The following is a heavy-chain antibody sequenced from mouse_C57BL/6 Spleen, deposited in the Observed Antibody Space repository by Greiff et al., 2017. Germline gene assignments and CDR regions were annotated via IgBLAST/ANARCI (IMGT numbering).Heavy chain of an antibody. V-gene: IGHV5-9*01. CDR3: ARLDGYYDWYFDV. J-gene: IGHJ1*03. Sequence: EVQLVESGGGLVKPGGSLKLSCAASGFTFSSYTMSWVRQTPEKRLEWVATISGGGGNTYYPDSVKGRFTISRDNAKNTLYLQMSSLRSEDTALYYCARLDGYYDWYFDVWGTGTTVTVSS. CDR2: ISGGGGNT. CDR1: GFTFSSYT. D-gene: IGHD2-3*01.